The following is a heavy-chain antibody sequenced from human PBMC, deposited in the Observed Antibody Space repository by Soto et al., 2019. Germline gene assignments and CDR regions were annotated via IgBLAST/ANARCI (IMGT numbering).Heavy chain of an antibody. CDR1: GCTFSRYG. CDR3: AKDQIAARPYYQFDY. Sequence: GGSLRLSCAASGCTFSRYGMHWGRQAPGKGLEWVAVISYDGSNKYYADSVKGRFTISRDNSKNTLYLQMNGLRAEDTAVYYCAKDQIAARPYYQFDYWGQGTLVTVSS. J-gene: IGHJ4*02. D-gene: IGHD6-6*01. CDR2: ISYDGSNK. V-gene: IGHV3-30*18.